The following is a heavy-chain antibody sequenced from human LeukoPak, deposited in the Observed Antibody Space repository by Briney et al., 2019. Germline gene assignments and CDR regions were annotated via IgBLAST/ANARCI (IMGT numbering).Heavy chain of an antibody. J-gene: IGHJ5*02. V-gene: IGHV4-61*02. CDR3: ARDLSTVNNWFDP. Sequence: SETLSPTCTVSGYSISSGYYWSWIRQPAGKGLEWIGRIYTSGSTNYNPSLKSRVTISVDTSKNQFSLKLSSVTAADTAVYYCARDLSTVNNWFDPWGQGTLVTVSS. CDR2: IYTSGST. D-gene: IGHD4-17*01. CDR1: GYSISSGYY.